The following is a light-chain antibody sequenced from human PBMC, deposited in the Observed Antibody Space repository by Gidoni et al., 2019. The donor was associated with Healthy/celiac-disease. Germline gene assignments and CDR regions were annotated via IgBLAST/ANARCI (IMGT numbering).Light chain of an antibody. V-gene: IGKV3-11*01. Sequence: EIVLTQSPATLSLSPGDSATLSCRASQSVSSYLAWYQQKPGPAPRLLIYDASNRATGIPARFSGSGSGTGFTLTISRLEPEDFAVYYCQQRSNWPPMYTFGQGTKLEIK. J-gene: IGKJ2*01. CDR2: DAS. CDR1: QSVSSY. CDR3: QQRSNWPPMYT.